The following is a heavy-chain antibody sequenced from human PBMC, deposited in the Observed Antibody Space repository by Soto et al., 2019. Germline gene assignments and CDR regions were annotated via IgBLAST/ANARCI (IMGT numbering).Heavy chain of an antibody. CDR2: ISAYNGNT. CDR1: GYTFTSYG. Sequence: QVQLVQSGAEVKKPGASVKVSCKASGYTFTSYGISWVRQAPGQGLEWMGWISAYNGNTNYAQKLQGRVTMTTDTSTSTAYMELRSLRSDDTAVYYCARRLCSDYGGSCDDAFDIWGQGTMVTVSS. D-gene: IGHD2-15*01. V-gene: IGHV1-18*01. J-gene: IGHJ3*02. CDR3: ARRLCSDYGGSCDDAFDI.